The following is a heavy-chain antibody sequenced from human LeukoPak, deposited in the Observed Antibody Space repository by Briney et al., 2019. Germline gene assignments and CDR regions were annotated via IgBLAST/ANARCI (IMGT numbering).Heavy chain of an antibody. CDR1: GGTFSSYA. V-gene: IGHV1-69*05. Sequence: ASVKVSCKASGGTFSSYAISWVRQAPGQGLEWMGGIIPIFGTANYAQKFQGRVTITTDESTSTAYMELSSLRSEDTAVHYCARICSGGSCYNDYWGQGTLVTVSS. CDR3: ARICSGGSCYNDY. CDR2: IIPIFGTA. D-gene: IGHD2-15*01. J-gene: IGHJ4*02.